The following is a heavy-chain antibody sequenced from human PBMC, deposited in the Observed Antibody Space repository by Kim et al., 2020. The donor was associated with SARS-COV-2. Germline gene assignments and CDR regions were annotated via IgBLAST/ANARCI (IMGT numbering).Heavy chain of an antibody. CDR1: GYSISSGYY. CDR2: IYHSGST. J-gene: IGHJ5*02. V-gene: IGHV4-38-2*02. CDR3: ARNHEQWLVGGDWFDP. Sequence: SETLSLTCTVSGYSISSGYYWGWIRQPPGKGLEWIGSIYHSGSTYYNPSPKSRVTISVDTSKNQFSLKLSSVTAADTAVYYCARNHEQWLVGGDWFDPWGQGTLVTVSS. D-gene: IGHD6-19*01.